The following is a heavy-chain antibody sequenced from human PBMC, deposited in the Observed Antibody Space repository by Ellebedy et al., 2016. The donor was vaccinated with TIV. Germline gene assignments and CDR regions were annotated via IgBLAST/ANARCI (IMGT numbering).Heavy chain of an antibody. CDR3: GRKLPTSYCVDY. J-gene: IGHJ4*02. D-gene: IGHD2-21*01. Sequence: GGSLRLSXAASGFTFSSYSMHWVRQSPGKGLEWVASIWYDGSNTYYRDSVKGRFTISRDNSRNTLHLQMNSMTVEDTAVYYCGRKLPTSYCVDYWGQGTLVTVSS. CDR2: IWYDGSNT. V-gene: IGHV3-33*01. CDR1: GFTFSSYS.